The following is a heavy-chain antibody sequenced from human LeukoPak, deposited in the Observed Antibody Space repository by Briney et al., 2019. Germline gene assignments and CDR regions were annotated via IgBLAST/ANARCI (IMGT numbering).Heavy chain of an antibody. D-gene: IGHD6-19*01. CDR3: TLRQYSSGHTD. CDR1: GFTFGDYA. CDR2: IRSKAYGGTT. Sequence: SLRLSCTASGFTFGDYAMSWFRQAPGKGLEWLGLIRSKAYGGTTEYAASVKGRFTISRDDSKSIAYLQMNSLKTEDTAVYYCTLRQYSSGHTDWGQGTLVTVSS. J-gene: IGHJ4*02. V-gene: IGHV3-49*03.